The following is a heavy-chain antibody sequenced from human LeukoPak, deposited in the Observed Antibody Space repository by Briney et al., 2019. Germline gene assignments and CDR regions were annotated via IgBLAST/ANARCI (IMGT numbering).Heavy chain of an antibody. Sequence: GGSLRLSCAASGFTFSSYGMSWVRQAPGKGLEWVSAISGSGGSTYYADSVKGRFTISRDNSKNTLYLQMNSLRAEDTAVYYCAKANVDAWFGEFKYYFDYWGQGTLVTVSS. CDR1: GFTFSSYG. J-gene: IGHJ4*02. CDR2: ISGSGGST. CDR3: AKANVDAWFGEFKYYFDY. D-gene: IGHD3-10*01. V-gene: IGHV3-23*01.